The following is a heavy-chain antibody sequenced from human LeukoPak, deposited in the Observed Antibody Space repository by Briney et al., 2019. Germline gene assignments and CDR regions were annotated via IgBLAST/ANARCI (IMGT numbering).Heavy chain of an antibody. V-gene: IGHV3-23*01. CDR2: IRDSGAST. Sequence: PGGSLRLSCAASGFTFLTYAMSWVRQAPGKGLQWVSVIRDSGASTYYADSVKGRFTISRDNSKNTLYLQMKSLRAEDTAVYYCAKAGRSGWYPGWPFDIWGQGTMVTVSS. CDR3: AKAGRSGWYPGWPFDI. J-gene: IGHJ3*02. CDR1: GFTFLTYA. D-gene: IGHD6-19*01.